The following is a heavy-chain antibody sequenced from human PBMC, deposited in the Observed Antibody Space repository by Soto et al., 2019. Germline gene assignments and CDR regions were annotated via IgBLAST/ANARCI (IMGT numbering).Heavy chain of an antibody. V-gene: IGHV1-2*04. Sequence: QVQLVQSGAEVKKPGASVKVSCKASGYTFTGYYMHWVRQAPGQGLEWMGWINPNSGGTNYAQKFQGWVTMTRDTSISTAYMELSRLRSDDTAVYYCAREGAAACTEGDFDYWGQGTLVTVSS. J-gene: IGHJ4*02. CDR3: AREGAAACTEGDFDY. D-gene: IGHD6-13*01. CDR1: GYTFTGYY. CDR2: INPNSGGT.